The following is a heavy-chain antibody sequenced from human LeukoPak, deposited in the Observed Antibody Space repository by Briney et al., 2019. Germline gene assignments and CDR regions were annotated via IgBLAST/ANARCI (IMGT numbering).Heavy chain of an antibody. CDR1: GGSFSGYY. V-gene: IGHV4-34*01. CDR3: ASTNYDFWSGYDTVTYFDY. D-gene: IGHD3-3*01. CDR2: INHSGST. J-gene: IGHJ4*02. Sequence: SETLSLTCAVYGGSFSGYYWSWIRQPPGKGLEWIGEINHSGSTNYNPSLKSRDTISVDTSKNQFSLKLSSVTAADTAVYYCASTNYDFWSGYDTVTYFDYWGQGTLVTVSS.